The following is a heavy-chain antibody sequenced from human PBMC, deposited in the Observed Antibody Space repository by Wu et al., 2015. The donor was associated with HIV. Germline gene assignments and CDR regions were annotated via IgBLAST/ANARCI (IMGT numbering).Heavy chain of an antibody. CDR2: MNPNSGNT. Sequence: QVQLVQSGAEVKKPGASVKVSCKASGYTFTSYDINWVRQATGQGLEWMGWMNPNSGNTGYAQKFQGRVTMTRDTSISTAYMDLSRLKSDDTAVYYCARGGVVLPPAITYYYYYYMDVWGKGTTVTVSS. CDR3: ARGGVVLPPAITYYYYYYMDV. D-gene: IGHD2-2*01. V-gene: IGHV1-8*01. J-gene: IGHJ6*03. CDR1: GYTFTSYD.